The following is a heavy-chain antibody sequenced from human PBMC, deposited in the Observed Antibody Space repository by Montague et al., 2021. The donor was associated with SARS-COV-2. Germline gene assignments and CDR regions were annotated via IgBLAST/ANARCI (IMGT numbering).Heavy chain of an antibody. Sequence: SETLSLTCTVSGGSVSRISSHWGWLRQPPGKRLEYIGSFYYAGGTQYNPSLKSRVTISVDTSNDQFSLKMNSVTAADTAVYFCARLYGSSFDYWGQGTLVTVSS. V-gene: IGHV4-39*01. J-gene: IGHJ4*02. CDR3: ARLYGSSFDY. CDR2: FYYAGGT. CDR1: GGSVSRISSH. D-gene: IGHD4-17*01.